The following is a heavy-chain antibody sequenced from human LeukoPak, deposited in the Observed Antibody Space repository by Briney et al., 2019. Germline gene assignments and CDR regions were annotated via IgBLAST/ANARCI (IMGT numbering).Heavy chain of an antibody. CDR1: GCTFSSYA. Sequence: GASVKVSCKSSGCTFSSYAISWVRQAPGQGLEWMGGIIPIFGTANYAQKFQGRVTITTDESTSTAYMELSSLRSEDTAVYYCARDFASGSYYFDYWGQGTLVTVSS. D-gene: IGHD1-26*01. CDR2: IIPIFGTA. CDR3: ARDFASGSYYFDY. J-gene: IGHJ4*02. V-gene: IGHV1-69*05.